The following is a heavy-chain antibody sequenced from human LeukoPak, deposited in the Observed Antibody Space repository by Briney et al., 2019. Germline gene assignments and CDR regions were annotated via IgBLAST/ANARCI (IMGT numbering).Heavy chain of an antibody. V-gene: IGHV3-30-3*01. CDR2: LSYDGTKK. CDR1: GGSISSSY. Sequence: LSLTCTVSGGSISSSYYYWGWIRQPPGKGLEWVAVLSYDGTKKYYADSGKGRFTISRDNSKNTLYLQMNSLRAEDTAVYYCARDPYGTLPDDYWGQGTLVTVSS. J-gene: IGHJ4*02. D-gene: IGHD4-17*01. CDR3: ARDPYGTLPDDY.